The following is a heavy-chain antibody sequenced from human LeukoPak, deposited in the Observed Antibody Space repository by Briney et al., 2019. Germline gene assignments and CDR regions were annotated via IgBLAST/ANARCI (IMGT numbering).Heavy chain of an antibody. Sequence: GGSLRPSCAASGFTFDDYAMHWVRQAPGKGLEWVSVISWNSGSIGYADSVKGRFTTSRDNAKNSLYLQMNSLRAEDTALYYCAKGLAAAGLGVDYWGQGTLVTVSS. CDR1: GFTFDDYA. CDR2: ISWNSGSI. D-gene: IGHD6-13*01. CDR3: AKGLAAAGLGVDY. V-gene: IGHV3-9*01. J-gene: IGHJ4*02.